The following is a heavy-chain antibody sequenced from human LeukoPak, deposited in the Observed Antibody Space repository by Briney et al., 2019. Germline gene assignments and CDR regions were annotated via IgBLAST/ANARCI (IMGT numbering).Heavy chain of an antibody. V-gene: IGHV4-39*07. CDR3: ARDLNPYYDILTGYILSGMDV. CDR1: GGSISSSSYY. D-gene: IGHD3-9*01. Sequence: SETLSLTCTVSGGSISSSSYYWGWIRQPPGKGLEWIGSIYYSGSTYYNPSLKSRVTISVDTSKSQFSLKLSSVTAADTAVYYCARDLNPYYDILTGYILSGMDVWGQGTTVTVSS. CDR2: IYYSGST. J-gene: IGHJ6*02.